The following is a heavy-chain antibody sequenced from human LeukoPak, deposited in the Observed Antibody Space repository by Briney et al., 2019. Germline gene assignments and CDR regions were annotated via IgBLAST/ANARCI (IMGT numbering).Heavy chain of an antibody. V-gene: IGHV3-74*01. CDR2: IKSDGSST. D-gene: IGHD5-24*01. Sequence: PGGSLRLSCAASGFTFSTYWMHWVRQAPGKGLVWVSDIKSDGSSTIYADSVKGRFTISRDNAKNTLYLQMNSLRAEDTAVYYCARPTDGGGGPRDGSNQAGYWGQGTLVTVSS. J-gene: IGHJ4*02. CDR1: GFTFSTYW. CDR3: ARPTDGGGGPRDGSNQAGY.